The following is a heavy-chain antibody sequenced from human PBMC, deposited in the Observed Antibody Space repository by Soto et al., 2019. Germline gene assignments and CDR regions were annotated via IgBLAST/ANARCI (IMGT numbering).Heavy chain of an antibody. D-gene: IGHD2-2*02. CDR3: AREYTAWPLAYGLDV. Sequence: ALRLSCVGSGFTFSTYSINWVRQAPGKGLEWVSSISSRSDIYYADSVKGRFTISRDNAKNSVSLQMNSLRAEDTAVYYCAREYTAWPLAYGLDVWGQGTTVTVSS. CDR2: ISSRSDI. V-gene: IGHV3-21*01. CDR1: GFTFSTYS. J-gene: IGHJ6*02.